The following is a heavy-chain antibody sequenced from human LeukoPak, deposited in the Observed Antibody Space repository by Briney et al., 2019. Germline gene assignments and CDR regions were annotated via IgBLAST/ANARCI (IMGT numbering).Heavy chain of an antibody. CDR1: GASISSGTFY. CDR2: IYIRGAT. J-gene: IGHJ2*01. V-gene: IGHV4-61*02. CDR3: ARVFRAVAVYFDL. Sequence: PSETLSLTCTVSGASISSGTFYWNWIRQPAGKGLEWIGRIYIRGATDYNPSLQSRVLMSIDASKNQFSLTLSSVTAADTAVYYCARVFRAVAVYFDLWGRGTLVTVSS. D-gene: IGHD6-19*01.